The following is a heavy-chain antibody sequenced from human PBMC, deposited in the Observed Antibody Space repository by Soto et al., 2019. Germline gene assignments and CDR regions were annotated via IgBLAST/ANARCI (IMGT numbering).Heavy chain of an antibody. Sequence: SETLSLTCTVSGGSISGSSYYWGRIRQPPGKGLEWIGTIFYSGAAYYNPSLTSRVTISVDTSRNQFSMKLNSVTAADTAVYYCTDMLGQWLPRDWGQGTVVTVSS. CDR3: TDMLGQWLPRD. J-gene: IGHJ4*02. CDR1: GGSISGSSYY. V-gene: IGHV4-39*01. D-gene: IGHD6-19*01. CDR2: IFYSGAA.